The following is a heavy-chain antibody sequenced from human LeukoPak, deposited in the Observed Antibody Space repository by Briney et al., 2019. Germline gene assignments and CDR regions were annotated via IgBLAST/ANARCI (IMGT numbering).Heavy chain of an antibody. D-gene: IGHD2-21*01. CDR2: ISYDGSNN. Sequence: GGSLCLSCAASGFTFSGYAWHWVRQAPGKGLEWVAVISYDGSNNYYADSVKGRFTISRDNSKNTLYLQMNSLRAEDTAVYYCASFTGYVVLDYWGQGTLVTVSS. CDR3: ASFTGYVVLDY. J-gene: IGHJ4*02. CDR1: GFTFSGYA. V-gene: IGHV3-30*04.